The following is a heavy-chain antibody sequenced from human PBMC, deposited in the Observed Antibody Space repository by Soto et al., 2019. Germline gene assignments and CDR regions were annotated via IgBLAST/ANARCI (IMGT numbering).Heavy chain of an antibody. CDR2: ISTYNGDT. CDR1: GYSFTSYG. D-gene: IGHD6-19*01. CDR3: ARGDSTGSPRGWFDP. Sequence: QVQLVQSVTEVKKPGASVQVSCKASGYSFTSYGINWVRQAPGQGLEWMGWISTYNGDTNYAQKFQGRVTMTTDTSTTTAYMELRRLTSDDTAGYFCARGDSTGSPRGWFDPWGQGTVVTVSS. V-gene: IGHV1-18*04. J-gene: IGHJ5*02.